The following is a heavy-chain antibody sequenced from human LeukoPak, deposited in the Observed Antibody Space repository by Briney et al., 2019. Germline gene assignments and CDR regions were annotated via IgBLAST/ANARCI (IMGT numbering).Heavy chain of an antibody. CDR3: ARGRVVVVPAAIRLPYYYMGV. J-gene: IGHJ6*03. Sequence: ASVKVSCKASGYTFTSYDINWVRQATGQGLEWMGWMNPNSGNTGYAQKFQGRVTMTRNTSISTAYMELSSLRSEDTAVYYCARGRVVVVPAAIRLPYYYMGVWGKGTTVTVSS. D-gene: IGHD2-2*01. CDR1: GYTFTSYD. V-gene: IGHV1-8*01. CDR2: MNPNSGNT.